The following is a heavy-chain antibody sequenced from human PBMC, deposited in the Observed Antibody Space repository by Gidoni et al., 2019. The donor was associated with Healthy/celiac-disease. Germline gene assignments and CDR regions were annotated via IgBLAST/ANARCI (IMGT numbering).Heavy chain of an antibody. CDR3: ALRYQLPRAFDI. CDR2: FGTA. CDR1: GGTFSSYA. D-gene: IGHD2-2*01. J-gene: IGHJ3*02. Sequence: VQLVQSGAEVKKPGSSVKVSCKASGGTFSSYAIFGTANYAQKFQGRVTITADESTSTAYMELSSLRSEDTAVYYCALRYQLPRAFDIWGQGTMVTVSS. V-gene: IGHV1-69*01.